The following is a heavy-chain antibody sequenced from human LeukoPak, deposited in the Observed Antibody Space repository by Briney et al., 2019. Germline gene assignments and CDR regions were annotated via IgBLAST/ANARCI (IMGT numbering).Heavy chain of an antibody. Sequence: GGSLRLSCAASGFTFSSYAMSWVRQAPGKGLEWVSAISGSGGSTYYADSVKGRFTISRDNSKNTLYLQMNSLRAEDMAVYYCAKGYSGYDDPDYYYYGMDVWGQGTTVTVSS. J-gene: IGHJ6*02. CDR1: GFTFSSYA. CDR3: AKGYSGYDDPDYYYYGMDV. D-gene: IGHD5-12*01. V-gene: IGHV3-23*01. CDR2: ISGSGGST.